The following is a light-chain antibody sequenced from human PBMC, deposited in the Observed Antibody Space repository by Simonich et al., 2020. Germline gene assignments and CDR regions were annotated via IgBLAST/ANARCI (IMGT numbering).Light chain of an antibody. CDR3: QQYYSTPLT. CDR1: QSVLYSSNNKNY. J-gene: IGKJ4*01. CDR2: WAS. Sequence: DIVMTQSPDSLAVSLGERATINCKSSQSVLYSSNNKNYLACYQQKPGQPPKLRIYWASTRESVVPDRFSGSGSGTDFTLTISSLQAEDVAVYYCQQYYSTPLTFGGGTKVEIK. V-gene: IGKV4-1*01.